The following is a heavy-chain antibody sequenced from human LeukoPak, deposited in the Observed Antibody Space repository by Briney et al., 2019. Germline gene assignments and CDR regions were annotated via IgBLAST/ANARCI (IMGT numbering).Heavy chain of an antibody. J-gene: IGHJ5*02. CDR2: IYYSGST. D-gene: IGHD5-18*01. CDR1: GGSISSYY. Sequence: PSETLSLTCTVSGGSISSYYWSWIRQPPGKGLEWIGYIYYSGSTNYNPSLKSRVTISVDTSKNQFSLKLSSVTAADTAVYYCARDPGYSYGTGFDPWGQGTLVTVSS. V-gene: IGHV4-59*01. CDR3: ARDPGYSYGTGFDP.